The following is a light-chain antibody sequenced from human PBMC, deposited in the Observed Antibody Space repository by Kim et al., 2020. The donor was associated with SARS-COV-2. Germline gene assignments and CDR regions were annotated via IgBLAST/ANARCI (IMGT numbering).Light chain of an antibody. CDR2: ATS. J-gene: IGKJ1*01. CDR1: QSINSN. V-gene: IGKV3-15*01. CDR3: QQTNKIHRT. Sequence: EIVMTQSPATLSVSPGDRATLTCRASQSINSNLGWYQQKPGQAPTLLIYATSSRASGVPSRFSGSGSGTEFTLTISSLQSEDFASYYCQQTNKIHRTFGQGTKVDIK.